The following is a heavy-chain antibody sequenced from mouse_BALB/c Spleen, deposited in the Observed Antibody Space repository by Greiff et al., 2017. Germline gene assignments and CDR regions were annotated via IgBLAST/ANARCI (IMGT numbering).Heavy chain of an antibody. D-gene: IGHD2-4*01. CDR2: IRSKSNNYAT. CDR1: GFTFNTYA. J-gene: IGHJ3*01. V-gene: IGHV10-1*02. CDR3: VKGAYYDYDDGVPEFAY. Sequence: EVKLVESGGGLVQPKGSLKLSCAASGFTFNTYAMNWVRQAPGKGLEWVARIRSKSNNYATYYADSVKDRFTISRDDSQSMLYLQMNNLKTEDTAMYYCVKGAYYDYDDGVPEFAYWGQGTLVTVSA.